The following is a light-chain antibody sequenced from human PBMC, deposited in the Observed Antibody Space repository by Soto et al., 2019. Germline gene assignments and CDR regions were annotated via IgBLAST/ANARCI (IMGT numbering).Light chain of an antibody. Sequence: DIQMTQSPSTLSASVGDTVTITCRASQTISGWLAWYQQRPGKAPNLLIFDASTLESGVPSRFSGSGSGTTFTLTISSLQPEDFATYYCQQFNNYPLTFGGGTKVDI. J-gene: IGKJ4*01. V-gene: IGKV1-5*01. CDR1: QTISGW. CDR3: QQFNNYPLT. CDR2: DAS.